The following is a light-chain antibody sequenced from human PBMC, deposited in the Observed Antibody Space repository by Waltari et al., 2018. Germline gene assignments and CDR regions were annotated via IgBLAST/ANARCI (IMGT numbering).Light chain of an antibody. V-gene: IGKV1-39*01. CDR2: GAS. Sequence: DIQMTQSPPSLSASVGDTITVTCRASKTIDTYLNWYQQKPGNAPRLLIYGASILQGGVPSRFSGSGSGTDFTLTIRSLQPDDFATYYCQQSHSTPITFGQGSRLEIK. CDR3: QQSHSTPIT. CDR1: KTIDTY. J-gene: IGKJ5*01.